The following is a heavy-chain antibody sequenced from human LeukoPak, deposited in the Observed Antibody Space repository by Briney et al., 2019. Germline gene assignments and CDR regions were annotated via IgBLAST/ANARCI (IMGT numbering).Heavy chain of an antibody. Sequence: PGGSLRLSCAASRFTFSSYEMNWVRQAPGKGLEWVSYISSSGSTIYYADSVKGRFTISRDNAKNSLYLQMNSLRAEDTAVYYCARVSYGDYGFDYWGQGTLVTVSS. CDR1: RFTFSSYE. CDR3: ARVSYGDYGFDY. J-gene: IGHJ4*02. V-gene: IGHV3-48*03. D-gene: IGHD4-17*01. CDR2: ISSSGSTI.